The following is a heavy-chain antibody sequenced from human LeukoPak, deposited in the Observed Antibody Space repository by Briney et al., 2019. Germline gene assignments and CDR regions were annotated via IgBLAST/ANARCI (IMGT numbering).Heavy chain of an antibody. CDR2: ISSSSSHI. J-gene: IGHJ4*02. CDR1: GFTFSSYS. D-gene: IGHD3-10*01. V-gene: IGHV3-21*01. Sequence: GGSLRLSCAASGFTFSSYSMNWVRQAPGKGLEWVSSISSSSSHIYYADSVKGRFTISRDNAKNSLYLQMNSLRAEDTAVYYCAREGPYYYGSGSPDYWGQGTLVTVSS. CDR3: AREGPYYYGSGSPDY.